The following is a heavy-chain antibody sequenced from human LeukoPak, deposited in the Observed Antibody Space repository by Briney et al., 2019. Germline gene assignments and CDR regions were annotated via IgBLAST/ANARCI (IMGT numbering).Heavy chain of an antibody. CDR3: ARDLRYFDWSDKRDWFDP. Sequence: ATVKVSCKASGYTFTSYYMHWVRQAPGQGLEWMGWINPNSGGTNYAQKFQGRVTMTRDTSISTAYMELSRLRSDDTAVYYCARDLRYFDWSDKRDWFDPWGQGTLVTVSS. V-gene: IGHV1-2*02. CDR2: INPNSGGT. J-gene: IGHJ5*02. D-gene: IGHD3-9*01. CDR1: GYTFTSYY.